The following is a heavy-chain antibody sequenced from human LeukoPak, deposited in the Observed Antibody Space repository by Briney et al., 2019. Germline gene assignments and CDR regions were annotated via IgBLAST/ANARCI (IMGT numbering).Heavy chain of an antibody. CDR1: GGSISSGDYY. Sequence: SETLSLTCTVSGGSISSGDYYWSWIRQPPGKGLEWIGYIYYSGSTYYNPSLKSRVTISVDTSKNQFSLKLSSVTAAGTAVYYCARGGDYGDYSNSFDYWAREPWSPSPQ. J-gene: IGHJ4*02. CDR2: IYYSGST. D-gene: IGHD4-17*01. CDR3: ARGGDYGDYSNSFDY. V-gene: IGHV4-30-4*01.